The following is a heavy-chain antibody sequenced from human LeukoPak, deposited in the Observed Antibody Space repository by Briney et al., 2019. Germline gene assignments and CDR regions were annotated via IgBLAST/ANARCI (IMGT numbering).Heavy chain of an antibody. CDR3: AKGADYVVY. CDR2: IRYDGSNK. V-gene: IGHV3-30*02. Sequence: GGSLRLSCAASGFTFSSYGMHWVRQAPGKGLEWVAFIRYDGSNKYYAHSVKGRFTISRDSSNNTLYLQLNSLRAEDTAVYYCAKGADYVVYWGQGTLVTVSS. CDR1: GFTFSSYG. J-gene: IGHJ4*02.